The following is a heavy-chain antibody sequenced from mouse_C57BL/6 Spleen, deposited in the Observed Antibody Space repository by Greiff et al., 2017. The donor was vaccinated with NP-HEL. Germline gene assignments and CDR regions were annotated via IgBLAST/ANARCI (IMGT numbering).Heavy chain of an antibody. D-gene: IGHD2-4*01. J-gene: IGHJ2*01. CDR2: IDPSDSET. CDR3: ARKRVYDYDGYFDY. V-gene: IGHV1-52*01. CDR1: GYTFTSYW. Sequence: QVQLKQPGAELVRPGSSVKLSCKASGYTFTSYWMHWVKQRPIQGLEWIGNIDPSDSETHYNQKFKDKATLTVDKSSSTAYMQLSSLTSEDSAVYYCARKRVYDYDGYFDYWGQGTTLTVSS.